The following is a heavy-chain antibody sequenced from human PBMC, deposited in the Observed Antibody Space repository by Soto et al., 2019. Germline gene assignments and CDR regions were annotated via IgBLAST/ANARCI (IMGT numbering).Heavy chain of an antibody. D-gene: IGHD4-17*01. CDR1: GGSISSGGYY. CDR2: IYYSGST. CDR3: ARDVYGDYGGWFDP. J-gene: IGHJ5*02. Sequence: QVQLQESGPGLVKPSQTLSLTCTVSGGSISSGGYYWSWIRQHPGKGLEWIGYIYYSGSTYYNPSLKSRVTIPVDTSKHQSSLKLRSVTAADTAVYYCARDVYGDYGGWFDPWGQGTLVTVSS. V-gene: IGHV4-31*03.